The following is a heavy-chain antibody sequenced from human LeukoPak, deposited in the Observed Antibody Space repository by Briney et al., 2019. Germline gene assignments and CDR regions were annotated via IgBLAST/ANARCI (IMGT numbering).Heavy chain of an antibody. J-gene: IGHJ5*02. CDR2: IYYSGTGST. Sequence: SETLSLTCTVSGGTISGDYWSWIRQPPGKGLEYIGYIYYSGTGSTNYNPSLKSRVTISVDTSKNQFSLKLSSVTPADTAVYYCARGPLNWFDPWGQGTLVTVSS. CDR3: ARGPLNWFDP. CDR1: GGTISGDY. V-gene: IGHV4-59*01.